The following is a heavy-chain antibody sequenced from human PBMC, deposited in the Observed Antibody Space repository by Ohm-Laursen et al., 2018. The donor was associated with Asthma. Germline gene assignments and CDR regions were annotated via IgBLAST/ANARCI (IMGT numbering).Heavy chain of an antibody. CDR1: GFTFTSYD. Sequence: SLRLSCTASGFTFTSYDMYWVRQAPGKGLEFVAVIWYGGSNKYYADSVKGRFTISRDIAKNTLYLEMNSLRAEDTAVYYFVRDYCIDGFYSKAFDPWGQGTLVTVSS. D-gene: IGHD2-21*01. V-gene: IGHV3-33*08. CDR3: VRDYCIDGFYSKAFDP. CDR2: IWYGGSNK. J-gene: IGHJ5*02.